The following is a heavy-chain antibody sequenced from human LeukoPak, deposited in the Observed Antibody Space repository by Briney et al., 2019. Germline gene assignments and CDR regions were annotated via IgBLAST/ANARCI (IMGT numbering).Heavy chain of an antibody. CDR1: GFTFRTYG. D-gene: IGHD3-10*01. J-gene: IGHJ4*02. Sequence: GSLRLSCAASGFTFRTYGMHWVRQTPGKGLEWVAVISYDGSNKYYADSVKGRFTISRDNSENTLYLQMNSLRAEDTAVFFCAPQLLWFGELLTGPLDYWGQGTLVTVSS. CDR3: APQLLWFGELLTGPLDY. CDR2: ISYDGSNK. V-gene: IGHV3-30*19.